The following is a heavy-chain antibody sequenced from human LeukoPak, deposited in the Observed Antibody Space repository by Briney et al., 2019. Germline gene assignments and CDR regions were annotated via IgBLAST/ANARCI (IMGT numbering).Heavy chain of an antibody. V-gene: IGHV3-23*01. D-gene: IGHD2-15*01. Sequence: QPGGSLRLSCAASGFTFSDSYMTWVRQAPGKGLEWVSAISGSGGNTYYADSVKGRFTISRDNSKNTLYLQMNSLRAEDTAVYYCAKGFVVVVSATQSSWFDPWGQGTLVTVSS. J-gene: IGHJ5*02. CDR1: GFTFSDSY. CDR2: ISGSGGNT. CDR3: AKGFVVVVSATQSSWFDP.